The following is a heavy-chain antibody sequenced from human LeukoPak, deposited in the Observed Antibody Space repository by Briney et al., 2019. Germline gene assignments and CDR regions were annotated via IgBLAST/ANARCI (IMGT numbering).Heavy chain of an antibody. Sequence: GGSLRLSCAASGFTFSRYSMNWVRKAPGKGLEWVSSISSSSSYIYYADSVKGRFTISRDNAKNSLYLQMNSLRAEDTAVYYCAREYGSGSDAFDIWGQGTMVTVSS. J-gene: IGHJ3*02. CDR2: ISSSSSYI. CDR3: AREYGSGSDAFDI. V-gene: IGHV3-21*01. CDR1: GFTFSRYS. D-gene: IGHD3-10*01.